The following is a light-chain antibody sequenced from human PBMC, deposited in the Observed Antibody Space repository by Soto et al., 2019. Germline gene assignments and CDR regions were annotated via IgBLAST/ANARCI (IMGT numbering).Light chain of an antibody. CDR3: QQFDSSVT. V-gene: IGKV3-20*01. Sequence: EIVLTQSPGSLSLSPGERATLSCRASQSVSSTFFAWYQQRPGQAPRLLMYGASSRAPGIPERFSGSGSGTDLTLTISRLEPEDCAVYYCQQFDSSVTFGQGTKVEIK. CDR1: QSVSSTF. CDR2: GAS. J-gene: IGKJ1*01.